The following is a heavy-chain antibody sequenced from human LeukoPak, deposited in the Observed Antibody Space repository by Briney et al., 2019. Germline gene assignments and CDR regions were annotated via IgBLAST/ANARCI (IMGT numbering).Heavy chain of an antibody. Sequence: SETLSLTCTVSGGSISSSSYYWGWIRQPPGKGLEWIGSIYYSGSTYYNPSLKSRVTISVDTSKNQFSLKLSSVTAADTAVYYCARFGRVTTFDYWGQGTLVTVSS. CDR1: GGSISSSSYY. CDR2: IYYSGST. V-gene: IGHV4-39*07. D-gene: IGHD1-26*01. CDR3: ARFGRVTTFDY. J-gene: IGHJ4*02.